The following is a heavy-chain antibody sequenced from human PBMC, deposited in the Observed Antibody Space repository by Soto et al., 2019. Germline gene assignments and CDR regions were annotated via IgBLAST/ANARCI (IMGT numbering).Heavy chain of an antibody. CDR2: ISGRGDGT. CDR3: AKMGPYYYDSSGYYNPFDC. J-gene: IGHJ4*02. Sequence: GGSLRLSCAASGFTFSSYAMSWVREAPGKGLEWVSVISGRGDGTYYADSVKGRFTISRDNSKNTLYLQMNSLRAEDTAVYYCAKMGPYYYDSSGYYNPFDCWGQGTLVTVSS. D-gene: IGHD3-22*01. V-gene: IGHV3-23*01. CDR1: GFTFSSYA.